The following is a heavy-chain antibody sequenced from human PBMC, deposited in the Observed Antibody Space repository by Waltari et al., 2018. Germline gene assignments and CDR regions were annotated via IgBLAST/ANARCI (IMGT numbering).Heavy chain of an antibody. CDR3: AREPSSGYPFNWFDP. D-gene: IGHD3-22*01. J-gene: IGHJ5*02. V-gene: IGHV3-23*01. CDR2: IGGSGNDP. CDR1: GFTFSSHA. Sequence: EVQLLESGGNLVQPGGSLRLSCAASGFTFSSHAMGWVRQAPGKGLEWVSTIGGSGNDPYYADSVEGRFTISRDNSQSTLYLQMNSLRAEDTAVYYCAREPSSGYPFNWFDPWGQGTLVTVSS.